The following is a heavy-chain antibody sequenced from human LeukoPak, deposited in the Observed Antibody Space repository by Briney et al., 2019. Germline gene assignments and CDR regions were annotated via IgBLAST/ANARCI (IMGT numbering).Heavy chain of an antibody. CDR3: ATARAFYDNSGSYSYYFDY. CDR1: GYSFTNYW. J-gene: IGHJ4*02. CDR2: MYPGDSDT. Sequence: GESLKISCKGSGYSFTNYWIGWVRQMPGKDLEWMGIMYPGDSDTRYSPSFQGQVTISADKSISTAYLQWSSLRASDTAMYYCATARAFYDNSGSYSYYFDYWGQGTLVTVSS. D-gene: IGHD3-22*01. V-gene: IGHV5-51*01.